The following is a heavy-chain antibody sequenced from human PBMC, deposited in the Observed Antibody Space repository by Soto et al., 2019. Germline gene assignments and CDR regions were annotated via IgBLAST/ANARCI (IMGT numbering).Heavy chain of an antibody. CDR3: ASYSSGWNYYYYYYMDV. V-gene: IGHV3-23*01. CDR1: GFTFSSYA. Sequence: EVQLLESGGGLVQPGGSLRLSCAASGFTFSSYAMSWVRQAPGKGLEWVSAISGSGGSTYYADSVKGRFTISRDNSKNTLYLQMNSLRDEDTAVYYCASYSSGWNYYYYYYMDVWGKGTTVTVSS. CDR2: ISGSGGST. D-gene: IGHD6-19*01. J-gene: IGHJ6*03.